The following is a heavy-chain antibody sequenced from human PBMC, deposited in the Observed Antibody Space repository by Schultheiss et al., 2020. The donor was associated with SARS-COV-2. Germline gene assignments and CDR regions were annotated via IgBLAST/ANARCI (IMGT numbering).Heavy chain of an antibody. CDR1: GGSISSSSYY. D-gene: IGHD7-27*01. CDR2: IYYSGST. V-gene: IGHV4-39*07. J-gene: IGHJ4*02. Sequence: SETLSLTCTVSGGSISSSSYYWGWIRQPPGKGLEWIGSIYYSGSTYYNPSLKSRVTISVDTSKNQFSLKLSSVTAADTAVYYCASPNWGRIGYWGQGTMVTVSS. CDR3: ASPNWGRIGY.